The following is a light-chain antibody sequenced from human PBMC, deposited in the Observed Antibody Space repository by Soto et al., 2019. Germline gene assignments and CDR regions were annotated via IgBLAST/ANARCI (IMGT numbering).Light chain of an antibody. CDR3: QQYNSYWT. J-gene: IGKJ1*01. Sequence: DIQMTQSPSTLSASVGDRVTITCRASQSISTWLAWYQQQPGKAPKLLIYDVSSLESGVPSRFSGSGSGTEFTLTISSLQPDDIATYYCQQYNSYWTFGQGTKVDIK. V-gene: IGKV1-5*01. CDR2: DVS. CDR1: QSISTW.